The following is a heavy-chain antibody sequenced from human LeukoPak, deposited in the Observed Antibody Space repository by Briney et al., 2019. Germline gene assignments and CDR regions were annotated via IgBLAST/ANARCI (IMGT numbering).Heavy chain of an antibody. D-gene: IGHD3-22*01. V-gene: IGHV4-61*02. CDR1: GDSITRGSYY. CDR2: ISTSGRT. J-gene: IGHJ3*02. Sequence: SETLSLTCTVSGDSITRGSYYWSWIRQPAGKGLEWIGRISTSGRTYYNPSLKSRVTISVDTSKNQFSLRLSPVTAADTAVYFCARGPYSYDSSGAFDIWGQGTMVTVSS. CDR3: ARGPYSYDSSGAFDI.